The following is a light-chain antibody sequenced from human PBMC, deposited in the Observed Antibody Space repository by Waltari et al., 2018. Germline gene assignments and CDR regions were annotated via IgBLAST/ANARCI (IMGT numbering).Light chain of an antibody. CDR3: CSYTDGNTLV. CDR1: SSDVGGYNF. J-gene: IGLJ2*01. CDR2: KVS. Sequence: QSALTQPASVSGSPGQSITISCTGTSSDVGGYNFCSWYQQHPDKAPKLIIYKVSERPSGVSNRFSGSKSDNTASLTISGLQAEDEAHYYCCSYTDGNTLVFGGGTKLTVL. V-gene: IGLV2-23*02.